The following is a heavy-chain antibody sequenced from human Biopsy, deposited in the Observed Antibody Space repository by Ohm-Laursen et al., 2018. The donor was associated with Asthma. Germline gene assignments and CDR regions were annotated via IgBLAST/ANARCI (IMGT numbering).Heavy chain of an antibody. CDR2: IYWDDDK. D-gene: IGHD2-21*01. CDR3: ARIRQCYCGLSSCLNYGVDV. J-gene: IGHJ6*02. Sequence: TQTLTLTCTFSGFSLSTSGVGVGWIRQPPGKALEWLALIYWDDDKRYSPSLKSRLTISKGTSKNLVVLTMTNMDPVDTATYYCARIRQCYCGLSSCLNYGVDVWGQGTTVTVSS. CDR1: GFSLSTSGVG. V-gene: IGHV2-5*02.